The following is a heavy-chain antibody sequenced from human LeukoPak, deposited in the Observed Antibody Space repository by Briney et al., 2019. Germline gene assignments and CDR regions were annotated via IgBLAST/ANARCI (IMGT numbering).Heavy chain of an antibody. CDR2: INHSGST. CDR1: GGSFSGYY. J-gene: IGHJ4*02. D-gene: IGHD2-2*01. V-gene: IGHV4-34*01. CDR3: ARVFVPAAIGYYFDY. Sequence: PSETLSLTCAVYGGSFSGYYWNWIRQPPGKGLEWIGEINHSGSTTYNPSLKSRVTISLDTSKNQFSLKLSSVTAADTAVYYCARVFVPAAIGYYFDYWGQGTLVTVSS.